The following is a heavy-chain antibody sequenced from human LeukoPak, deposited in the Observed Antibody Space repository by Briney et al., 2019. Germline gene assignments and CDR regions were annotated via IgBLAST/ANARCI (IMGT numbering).Heavy chain of an antibody. CDR1: DDSFSSHY. CDR3: ARENSGSYREFDY. D-gene: IGHD1-26*01. V-gene: IGHV4-4*07. CDR2: IYTSGST. Sequence: SETLSLTCAVSDDSFSSHYWTWIRQPAGKGLEWIGRIYTSGSTNYNASLKSRVSMSVDTSKNQFSLKLSSVTAADTAVFYCARENSGSYREFDYWGQGTLVTVSS. J-gene: IGHJ4*02.